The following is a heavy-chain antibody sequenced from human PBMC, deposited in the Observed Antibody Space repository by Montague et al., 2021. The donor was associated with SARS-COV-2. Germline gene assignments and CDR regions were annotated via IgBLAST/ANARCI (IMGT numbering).Heavy chain of an antibody. V-gene: IGHV4-34*01. D-gene: IGHD3-10*01. J-gene: IGHJ3*02. Sequence: SETLSLTCAVYGGSFSGYYWSWIRQPPGRGLVWIGEINHSGSTNYNPSLKGRVTISVDTSKNQFSLKLSSVTAADTAVYYCAIPMVRGFSRAFDIWGQGTMVTVSS. CDR3: AIPMVRGFSRAFDI. CDR2: INHSGST. CDR1: GGSFSGYY.